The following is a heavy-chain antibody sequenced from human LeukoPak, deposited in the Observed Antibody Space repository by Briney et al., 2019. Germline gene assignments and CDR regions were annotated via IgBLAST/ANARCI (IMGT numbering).Heavy chain of an antibody. V-gene: IGHV3-9*01. CDR2: ISWNSGAK. CDR3: AKARLMAAPFYYYGMDV. D-gene: IGHD5-24*01. J-gene: IGHJ6*02. CDR1: GFDFEDYA. Sequence: GGSLRLSCAASGFDFEDYAIHWVRQAPGKGLEWVSGISWNSGAKAYADSVRGRFTISRENAKNSLYLQMNSLRGEDTALYYCAKARLMAAPFYYYGMDVWGPGTTVTVSS.